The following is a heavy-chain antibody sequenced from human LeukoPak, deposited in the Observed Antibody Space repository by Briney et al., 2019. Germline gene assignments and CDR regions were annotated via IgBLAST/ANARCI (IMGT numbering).Heavy chain of an antibody. CDR2: IYDSGTT. CDR1: GGSISSYY. Sequence: PSETLSLTCTVSGGSISSYYWSWVRQPPEKGLEWIGYIYDSGTTSYNPSLKSRATISVDTSRSQFSLKLTSVTAADTAVYYCARAPELFYFDHWGQGTLVPVSS. V-gene: IGHV4-59*01. D-gene: IGHD3-10*01. J-gene: IGHJ4*02. CDR3: ARAPELFYFDH.